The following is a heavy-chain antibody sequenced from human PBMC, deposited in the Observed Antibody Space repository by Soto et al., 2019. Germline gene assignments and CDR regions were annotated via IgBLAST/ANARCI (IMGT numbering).Heavy chain of an antibody. V-gene: IGHV3-23*01. J-gene: IGHJ4*02. D-gene: IGHD2-15*01. Sequence: AGGSLRLSCAASGFTFSSYAMGWVRQGPGKGLEWVAVVSIGGSTHYADSVRGRFTISRDNSKNTLSLQMNSLTAEDTAVYFCAKRRGAGWHFDYWGQGALVTV. CDR1: GFTFSSYA. CDR3: AKRRGAGWHFDY. CDR2: VSIGGST.